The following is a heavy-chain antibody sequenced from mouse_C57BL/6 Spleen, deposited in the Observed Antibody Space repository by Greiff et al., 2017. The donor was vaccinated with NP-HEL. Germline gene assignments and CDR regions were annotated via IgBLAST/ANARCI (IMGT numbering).Heavy chain of an antibody. Sequence: EVQLVESGPGLVKPSQSLSLTCSVTGYSITSGYYWNWIRQFPGNKLEWMGYISYDGSNNYNPSLKNRISITRDTSKNQFFLKLNSVTTEDTATYYCARALYGRVDYWGQGTSVTVSS. CDR1: GYSITSGYY. CDR2: ISYDGSN. D-gene: IGHD1-1*02. J-gene: IGHJ4*01. CDR3: ARALYGRVDY. V-gene: IGHV3-6*01.